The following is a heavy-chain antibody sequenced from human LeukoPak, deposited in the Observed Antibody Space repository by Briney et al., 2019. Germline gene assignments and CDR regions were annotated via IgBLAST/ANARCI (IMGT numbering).Heavy chain of an antibody. J-gene: IGHJ4*02. V-gene: IGHV3-30-3*01. CDR3: ARSDHKLLFDY. CDR2: ISYDGSNK. Sequence: GGSLRLSCAASGFTFSSYARRWVRQAPGKGLEWVAVISYDGSNKYYAHSVKGRFTISRDNSKNTLYLQMNSLRAEDTAVYYCARSDHKLLFDYWGQGTLVTVSS. CDR1: GFTFSSYA. D-gene: IGHD2-21*02.